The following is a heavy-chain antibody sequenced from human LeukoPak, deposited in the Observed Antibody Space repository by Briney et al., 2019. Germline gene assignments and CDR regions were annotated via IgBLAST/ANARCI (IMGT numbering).Heavy chain of an antibody. CDR2: IRFDGNIK. Sequence: GGSLRLSCAASGFIFSSYGMHWVRQAPGRGLEWVAFIRFDGNIKYYADSVKGRSTISRDNSKNTLYLQMNSLRAEDTAVYYCANLGMVYNILTGFRRPQTDDYWGQGTLVTVSS. J-gene: IGHJ4*02. D-gene: IGHD3-9*01. V-gene: IGHV3-30*02. CDR3: ANLGMVYNILTGFRRPQTDDY. CDR1: GFIFSSYG.